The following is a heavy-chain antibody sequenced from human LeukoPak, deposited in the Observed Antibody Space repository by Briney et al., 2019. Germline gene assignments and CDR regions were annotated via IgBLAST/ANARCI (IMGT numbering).Heavy chain of an antibody. CDR1: GFTLRSYV. D-gene: IGHD3-10*01. J-gene: IGHJ4*02. Sequence: GGSLRLSCVASGFTLRSYVMNWVRQTPGKGLEWVSSISGSGDSTFYADSVKGRFSISRDNSKNTLYLQVNGLRTEDTAVYYCAKTGSGSYYNPHNYYFDYWGQGTLVTVSS. CDR3: AKTGSGSYYNPHNYYFDY. CDR2: ISGSGDST. V-gene: IGHV3-23*01.